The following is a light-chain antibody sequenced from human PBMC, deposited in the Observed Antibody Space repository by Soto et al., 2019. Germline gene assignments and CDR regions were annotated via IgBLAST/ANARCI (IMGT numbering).Light chain of an antibody. CDR2: DAS. Sequence: EIVLTQSPATLSLSPGERATLSCRASQSVSSYLAWYQQKVGQAPRLLIYDASNRATGIPARFSGSGSGTDFTLTISSLEPEDFAVYYCQQRSNWPPRNTFGGGTKVEIK. CDR3: QQRSNWPPRNT. J-gene: IGKJ4*01. CDR1: QSVSSY. V-gene: IGKV3-11*01.